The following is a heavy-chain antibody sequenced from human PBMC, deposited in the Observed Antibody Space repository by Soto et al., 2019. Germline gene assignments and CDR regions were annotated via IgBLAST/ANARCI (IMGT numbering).Heavy chain of an antibody. J-gene: IGHJ4*02. CDR1: GFTFSSYS. V-gene: IGHV3-21*01. CDR3: ARDSTSSIAEQIIN. CDR2: ISSSSSYI. D-gene: IGHD6-6*01. Sequence: GGSLRLSCAASGFTFSSYSMNWVRQAPGKGLEWVSSISSSSSYIYYADSVKGRFTISRDNAKNSLYLQMNSLRAEDTAVYYCARDSTSSIAEQIINWGQGTLVTVSS.